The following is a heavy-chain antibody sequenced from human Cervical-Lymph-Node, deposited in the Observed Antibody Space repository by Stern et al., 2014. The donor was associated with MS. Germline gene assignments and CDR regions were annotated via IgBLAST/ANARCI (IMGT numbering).Heavy chain of an antibody. Sequence: QVQLVQSGAEVKKPGASGKVSCKASGYTFTSYDLNWGRQATGQGLEWMGWMNPNSGHTGYAQKFQGRVTMNRTTHISTAYMRSGSLTSEDTAVYYCARGHLVPAATDAFDIWGQGTMVTVSS. J-gene: IGHJ3*02. D-gene: IGHD2-2*01. CDR1: GYTFTSYD. V-gene: IGHV1-8*01. CDR3: ARGHLVPAATDAFDI. CDR2: MNPNSGHT.